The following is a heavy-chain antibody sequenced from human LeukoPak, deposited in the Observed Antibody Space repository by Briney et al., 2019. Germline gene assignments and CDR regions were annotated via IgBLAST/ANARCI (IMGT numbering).Heavy chain of an antibody. J-gene: IGHJ5*02. V-gene: IGHV4-39*07. CDR2: IYHSGST. D-gene: IGHD3-3*01. CDR1: GGSISSSSYY. Sequence: SETLSLTCTVSGGSISSSSYYWGWIRQPPGKGLEWIGEIYHSGSTNYNPSLKSRVTISVDKSKNQFSLKLSSVTAADTAVYFFAKSIPEFLGGPGGGGGHLFEPRGQGTLGTRSS. CDR3: AKSIPEFLGGPGGGGGHLFEP.